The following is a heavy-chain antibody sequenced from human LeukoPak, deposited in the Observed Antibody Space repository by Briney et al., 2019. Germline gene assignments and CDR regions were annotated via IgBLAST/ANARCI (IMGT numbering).Heavy chain of an antibody. CDR2: IIPIFGTA. Sequence: ATVKVSCKASGGTFSSYAISWVRQAPGQGLEWMGRIIPIFGTANYAQKFQGRVTITTDESTSTAHMELSSLRSEDTAVYYCARDGQQLVVYYFDYWGQRTLVTVSS. D-gene: IGHD6-13*01. CDR1: GGTFSSYA. CDR3: ARDGQQLVVYYFDY. V-gene: IGHV1-69*05. J-gene: IGHJ4*02.